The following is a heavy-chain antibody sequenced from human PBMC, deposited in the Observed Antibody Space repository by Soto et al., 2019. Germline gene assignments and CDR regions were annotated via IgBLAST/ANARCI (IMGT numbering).Heavy chain of an antibody. V-gene: IGHV3-11*01. J-gene: IGHJ6*03. CDR2: ISTGGTAT. Sequence: GGSLRLSCAASGFTFSDYYMSWIRQAPGKGLEWVSYISTGGTATYYEDSVKGRFTISRDNAKNSMYLQMNSLRAEDAAVYYCARDKSSYYSYMDVWGKGTMVTVSS. CDR3: ARDKSSYYSYMDV. CDR1: GFTFSDYY.